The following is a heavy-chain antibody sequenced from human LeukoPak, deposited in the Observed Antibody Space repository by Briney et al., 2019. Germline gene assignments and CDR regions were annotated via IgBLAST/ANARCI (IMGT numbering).Heavy chain of an antibody. Sequence: SETLSLTCTVSGDSIGSSSYYWAWIRQPPGKGLEWIGSIYYSGSTYYTPSLKSRATISVETSKSKFSLKVSSVTAADTAVYYCARQTWIELWHFDYWGQGALVTVSS. CDR3: ARQTWIELWHFDY. V-gene: IGHV4-39*01. D-gene: IGHD5-18*01. CDR2: IYYSGST. J-gene: IGHJ4*02. CDR1: GDSIGSSSYY.